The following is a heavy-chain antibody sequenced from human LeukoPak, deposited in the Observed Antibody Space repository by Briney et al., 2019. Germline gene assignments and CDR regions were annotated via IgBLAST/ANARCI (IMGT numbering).Heavy chain of an antibody. CDR3: ARVYGSGSPIGSYYYYYGMDV. Sequence: GESLKISCKGSGYSFTSYWIAWVRQMPGKGLEWMGIIYPGDSDTRYSPSFQGQVTISADKSISTAYLQWSSLKASDTAMYYCARVYGSGSPIGSYYYYYGMDVWGQGTTVTVSS. CDR1: GYSFTSYW. D-gene: IGHD3-10*01. J-gene: IGHJ6*02. CDR2: IYPGDSDT. V-gene: IGHV5-51*01.